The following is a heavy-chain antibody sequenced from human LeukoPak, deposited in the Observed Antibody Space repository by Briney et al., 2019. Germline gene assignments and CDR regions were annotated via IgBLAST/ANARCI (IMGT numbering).Heavy chain of an antibody. V-gene: IGHV3-23*01. CDR1: GFTFSSYA. CDR2: ISGSGGST. J-gene: IGHJ6*03. Sequence: GGSLRLSCAASGFTFSSYAMSWVRQAPGKGLEWVSAISGSGGSTYYADSVKGRFTISRDNAKNSLYLQMNSLRAEDTAVYYCARETRYCMDVWGKGTTVTVTS. CDR3: ARETRYCMDV.